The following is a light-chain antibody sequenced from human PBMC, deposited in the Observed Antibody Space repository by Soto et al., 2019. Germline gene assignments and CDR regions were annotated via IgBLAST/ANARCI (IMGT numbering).Light chain of an antibody. Sequence: QSLLSQPASVSGSPVQSITISCTGTSTDVWSYNLLSWYQQHPGRAPKFIIYEGVKRPSGVSNRFSGSKSGDTASLTISGLQAADEAYYYCRSYAGRXTVIVGGGTK. V-gene: IGLV2-23*01. CDR1: STDVWSYNL. J-gene: IGLJ2*01. CDR3: RSYAGRXTVI. CDR2: EGV.